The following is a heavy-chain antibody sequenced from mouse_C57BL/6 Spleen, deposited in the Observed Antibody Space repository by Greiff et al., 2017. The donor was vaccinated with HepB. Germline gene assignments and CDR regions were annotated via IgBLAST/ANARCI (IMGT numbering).Heavy chain of an antibody. D-gene: IGHD1-1*01. Sequence: EESGPGLVKPSQSLSLTCSVTGYSITSGYYWNWIRQFPGNKLEWMGYISYDGSNNYNPSLKNRISITRDTSKNQFFLKLNSVTTEDTATYYCARGGYGSSDYWGQGTTLTVSS. V-gene: IGHV3-6*01. J-gene: IGHJ2*01. CDR2: ISYDGSN. CDR3: ARGGYGSSDY. CDR1: GYSITSGYY.